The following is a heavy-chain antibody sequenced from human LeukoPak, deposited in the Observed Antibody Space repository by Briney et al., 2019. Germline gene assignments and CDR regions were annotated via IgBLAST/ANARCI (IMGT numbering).Heavy chain of an antibody. Sequence: GGSLRLSCAASGFTFSIYAMNWIRRAPGKGLEWVSYIHGSSTFISYADSVKGRFTISRDNSKNTLYLQMNSLRAEDTAVYYCAKDINSSSWSFDYWGQGTLVTVSS. CDR2: IHGSSTFI. CDR3: AKDINSSSWSFDY. J-gene: IGHJ4*02. CDR1: GFTFSIYA. D-gene: IGHD6-13*01. V-gene: IGHV3-48*01.